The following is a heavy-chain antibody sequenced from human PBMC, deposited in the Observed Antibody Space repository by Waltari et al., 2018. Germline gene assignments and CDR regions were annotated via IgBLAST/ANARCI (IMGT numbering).Heavy chain of an antibody. Sequence: QVQLQESGPGLVKPSETLSLTCTVSGGSISSYYWSWIRQPPGKGLEWIGYIYYSGSTNYNPSLKSRVTISVDTSKNQFSLKLSSVTAADTAVYYCARGPGGLAVVTAPNSDYWGQGTLVTVSS. CDR3: ARGPGGLAVVTAPNSDY. J-gene: IGHJ4*02. D-gene: IGHD2-21*02. CDR1: GGSISSYY. V-gene: IGHV4-59*01. CDR2: IYYSGST.